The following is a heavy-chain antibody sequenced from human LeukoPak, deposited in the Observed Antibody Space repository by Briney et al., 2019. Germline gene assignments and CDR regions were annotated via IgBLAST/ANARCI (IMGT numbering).Heavy chain of an antibody. J-gene: IGHJ4*02. CDR2: ISGSGGNT. V-gene: IGHV3-23*01. CDR3: ARGVPYDSWSGPHYSDY. CDR1: GFTFSTDV. Sequence: PGGSLRLSCAASGFTFSTDVMSWVRQAPGKGLECVSAISGSGGNTYYADSVKGRFTISRDSAKNSLYLQMNSLRAEDTAVYYCARGVPYDSWSGPHYSDYWGQGTLVTVSS. D-gene: IGHD3-3*01.